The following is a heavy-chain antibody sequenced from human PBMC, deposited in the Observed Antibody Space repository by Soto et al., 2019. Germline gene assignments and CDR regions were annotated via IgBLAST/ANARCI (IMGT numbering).Heavy chain of an antibody. Sequence: SETLSLTCSVSGGSISGYYWSWIRQAPGKGLEWIGYVYDTGSTSYNPPLQSRVTISVDTSKKQFSLSLRLVTAADTAVYFCARSIAVPSSHIDHWGQGTRVTVSS. CDR1: GGSISGYY. CDR2: VYDTGST. J-gene: IGHJ4*02. V-gene: IGHV4-59*01. CDR3: ARSIAVPSSHIDH. D-gene: IGHD6-6*01.